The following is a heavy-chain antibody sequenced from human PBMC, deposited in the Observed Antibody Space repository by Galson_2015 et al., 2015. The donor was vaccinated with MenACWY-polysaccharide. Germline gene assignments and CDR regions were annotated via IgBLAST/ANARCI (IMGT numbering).Heavy chain of an antibody. D-gene: IGHD2-8*02. CDR3: ARALGYCTGGRCFRGEGNRFDP. Sequence: ETLSLTCTVSGDSVRSIDYYWSWIRQPPGKGLECLGYIYYSGHTNYNPSLNSRVAMSVDTSKNQFSLKLSSVTAADTAVYYCARALGYCTGGRCFRGEGNRFDPWSQGTLVIVSS. CDR1: GDSVRSIDYY. J-gene: IGHJ5*02. CDR2: IYYSGHT. V-gene: IGHV4-61*08.